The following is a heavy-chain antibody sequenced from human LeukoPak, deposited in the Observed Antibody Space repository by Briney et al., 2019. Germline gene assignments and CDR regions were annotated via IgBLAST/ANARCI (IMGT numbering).Heavy chain of an antibody. D-gene: IGHD2-21*02. CDR2: IWYDGSNK. V-gene: IGHV3-33*01. CDR1: GFTFSSYG. Sequence: GGSLRLSCAASGFTFSSYGMHWVRQAPGKGLEWVAVIWYDGSNKYYADSVKGRFTISRDNSKNTLYLQMNSLRAEDTAVYYCAREAYCGGDFACPFDYWGQGTLVTVSS. J-gene: IGHJ4*02. CDR3: AREAYCGGDFACPFDY.